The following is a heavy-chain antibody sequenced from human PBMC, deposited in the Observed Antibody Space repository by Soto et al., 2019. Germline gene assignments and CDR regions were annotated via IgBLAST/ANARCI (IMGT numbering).Heavy chain of an antibody. CDR2: ISGYNGDT. CDR3: AKNGHPPYYYYGLDV. D-gene: IGHD2-8*01. Sequence: QGHLVQSEAEVKKSGASVKVSCKASDYTFTRYGISWVRQAPGQGLEWMGWISGYNGDTNYAQKLQGRVSMTIDTSTTTAYMELRSLRSDDTAVYYCAKNGHPPYYYYGLDVWGQGTKVTVSS. J-gene: IGHJ6*02. V-gene: IGHV1-18*01. CDR1: DYTFTRYG.